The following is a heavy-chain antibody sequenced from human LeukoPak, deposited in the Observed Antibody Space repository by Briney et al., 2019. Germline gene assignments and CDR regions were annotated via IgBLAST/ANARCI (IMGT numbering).Heavy chain of an antibody. J-gene: IGHJ4*02. CDR3: AKDREGGFDY. Sequence: GGSLRLSCAASGFTFSSYAMSWVRRAPGKGLEWVPAISGSGGSTYYADSVKGRFTISRDNSKNTLYLQMNSLRAEDTAVYYCAKDREGGFDYWGQGTLVTVSS. CDR2: ISGSGGST. V-gene: IGHV3-23*01. D-gene: IGHD1-26*01. CDR1: GFTFSSYA.